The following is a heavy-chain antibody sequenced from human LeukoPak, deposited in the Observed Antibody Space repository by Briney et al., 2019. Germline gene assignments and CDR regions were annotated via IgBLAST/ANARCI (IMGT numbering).Heavy chain of an antibody. CDR2: ISGSGGST. J-gene: IGHJ4*02. D-gene: IGHD6-13*01. CDR1: GFTFSSYA. V-gene: IGHV3-23*01. Sequence: GGSLRLSCAASGFTFSSYAMSWVRQAPGKGLEWVSAISGSGGSTYYADSVKGRFTISRDNSKNTLYLQMNSLRAEDTAVYYCARIRIAAAGKPLRSPAGFDYWGQGTLVTVSS. CDR3: ARIRIAAAGKPLRSPAGFDY.